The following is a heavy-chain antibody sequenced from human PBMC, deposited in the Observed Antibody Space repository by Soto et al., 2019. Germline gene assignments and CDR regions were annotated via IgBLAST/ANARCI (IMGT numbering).Heavy chain of an antibody. Sequence: QVQLVEYGGGVVQPGRSLRLSCAASGFTFSSYGMHWVRQAPGKGLEWVAVIWYDGSNKYYADSVKGRFTISRDNSKNTLYLQMNSLRAEDTAVYYCARDPSVADAGGFDYWGQGTLVTVSS. V-gene: IGHV3-33*01. CDR3: ARDPSVADAGGFDY. D-gene: IGHD6-19*01. CDR2: IWYDGSNK. J-gene: IGHJ4*02. CDR1: GFTFSSYG.